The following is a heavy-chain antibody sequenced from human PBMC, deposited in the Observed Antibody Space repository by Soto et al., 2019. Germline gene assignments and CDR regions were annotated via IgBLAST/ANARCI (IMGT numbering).Heavy chain of an antibody. V-gene: IGHV3-23*01. D-gene: IGHD3-22*01. Sequence: XGSLSLSCASSGFTFSSYSMNWVRQAPGKGLEWVSAISGSGGSTYYADSVKGRFTTSRDNSKNTLYLQMNSLRAEDTAVYYCAKIGIVVAIDYYYGMDVWGQRTTVTVSS. CDR1: GFTFSSYS. CDR2: ISGSGGST. CDR3: AKIGIVVAIDYYYGMDV. J-gene: IGHJ6*02.